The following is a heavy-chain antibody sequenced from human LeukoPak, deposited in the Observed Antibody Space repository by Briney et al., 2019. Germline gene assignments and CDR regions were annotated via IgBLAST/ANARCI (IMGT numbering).Heavy chain of an antibody. V-gene: IGHV3-23*01. CDR2: ISGGGSTI. D-gene: IGHD5-18*01. J-gene: IGHJ4*02. CDR1: GFRFNNFA. CDR3: AKAAMDTTYFDS. Sequence: GGSLRLSCAASGFRFNNFAMSWVCQAPGKGLEWVSAISGGGSTIFYADSVKGRFTVSRDNSGNTLFLQMHSLRAEDTAQYYCAKAAMDTTYFDSWGQGTLVTVSS.